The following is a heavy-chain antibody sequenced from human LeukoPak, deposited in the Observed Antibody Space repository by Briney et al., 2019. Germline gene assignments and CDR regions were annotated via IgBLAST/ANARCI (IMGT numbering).Heavy chain of an antibody. CDR1: GLTFSNYG. CDR2: IWYDGNNK. Sequence: GGSLRLSCAASGLTFSNYGMHWVRQAPGKGLEWVAVIWYDGNNKYYADSVKGRFTISRDNSKNALYLQMNSLRAEDTAVYYCARDRGSFGSTQYSFDIWGQGTMVTVSS. D-gene: IGHD2/OR15-2a*01. J-gene: IGHJ3*02. CDR3: ARDRGSFGSTQYSFDI. V-gene: IGHV3-33*08.